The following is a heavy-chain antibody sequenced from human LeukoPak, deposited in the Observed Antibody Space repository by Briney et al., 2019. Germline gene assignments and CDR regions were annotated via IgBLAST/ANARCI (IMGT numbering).Heavy chain of an antibody. V-gene: IGHV3-23*01. CDR2: LSGSGSTT. D-gene: IGHD6-13*01. CDR1: GFTFTSDG. CDR3: AKAGYSSSWPLDY. Sequence: GGSLRLSCAASGFTFTSDGMSWVRQAPGKGLEWVSALSGSGSTTYYADSVKGRFTISRDNSKNTLFLEMNSLRVEDTAVYCCAKAGYSSSWPLDYWGQGTQVTVSS. J-gene: IGHJ4*02.